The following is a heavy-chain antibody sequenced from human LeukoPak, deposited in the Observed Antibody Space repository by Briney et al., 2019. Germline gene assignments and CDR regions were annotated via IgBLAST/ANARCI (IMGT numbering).Heavy chain of an antibody. Sequence: GGSLRLSCAASGFTFSSYSMNWVRQAPGKGLEWVSSISSSSSYIYYADSVKGRFTISRDNAKNSLYLQMNSLRAEDTAVYYCARGGLEWLPYNDAFDIWGQGTMVTVSS. D-gene: IGHD3-3*01. CDR1: GFTFSSYS. J-gene: IGHJ3*02. CDR3: ARGGLEWLPYNDAFDI. V-gene: IGHV3-21*01. CDR2: ISSSSSYI.